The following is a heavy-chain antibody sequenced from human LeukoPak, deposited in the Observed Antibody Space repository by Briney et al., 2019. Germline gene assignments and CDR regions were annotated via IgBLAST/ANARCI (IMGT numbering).Heavy chain of an antibody. J-gene: IGHJ4*02. D-gene: IGHD6-6*01. CDR2: INHSGST. CDR1: GGSFSGYY. CDR3: ARGLFHSSSFDY. Sequence: PSETLSLTCAVYGGSFSGYYWSWIRQPPGEGLEWIGEINHSGSTNYNPSLKSRVTISVDTSKNQFSLKLSSVTAADTAVYYCARGLFHSSSFDYWGQGTLVTVSS. V-gene: IGHV4-34*01.